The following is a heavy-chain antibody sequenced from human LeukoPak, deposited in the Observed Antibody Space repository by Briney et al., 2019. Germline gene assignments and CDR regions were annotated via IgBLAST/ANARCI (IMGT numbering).Heavy chain of an antibody. CDR3: ARVAARYLGNFDY. CDR1: GFTFSSYA. CDR2: ISYDGSNK. D-gene: IGHD6-6*01. Sequence: GGSLRLSCAASGFTFSSYAMHWVRQAPGKGLEWVAVISYDGSNKYYADSVKGRFTISRDNSKNTLYLQMNSLRAEDTAVYYCARVAARYLGNFDYWGQGTLVTVSS. V-gene: IGHV3-30*04. J-gene: IGHJ4*02.